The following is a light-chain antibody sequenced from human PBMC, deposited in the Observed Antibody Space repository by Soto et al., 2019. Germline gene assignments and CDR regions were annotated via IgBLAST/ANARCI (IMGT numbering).Light chain of an antibody. Sequence: QSALTQPASVSGSPGQSITISCTGSSSDIGYNYFSWYQQHPGKAPKLIIYGVINRPSGVSNRFSGSKSGNTASLTISGLQAEDEADYYCSSHASSTSVVFGGGTKVTVL. J-gene: IGLJ2*01. V-gene: IGLV2-14*03. CDR1: SSDIGYNY. CDR3: SSHASSTSVV. CDR2: GVI.